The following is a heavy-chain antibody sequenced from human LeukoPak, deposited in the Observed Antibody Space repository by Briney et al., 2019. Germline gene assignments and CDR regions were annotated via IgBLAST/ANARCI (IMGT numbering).Heavy chain of an antibody. D-gene: IGHD1-26*01. CDR1: GFTFSSYW. CDR3: ARVRSGSDNDY. J-gene: IGHJ4*02. Sequence: GGSLRLSCAACGFTFSSYWMSWVRQAPGKGLEWVANIKQDGSEKYYVDSVKGRFTISRDNAKNSLYLRMNSLRAEDTAVYYCARVRSGSDNDYWGQGTLVTVSS. V-gene: IGHV3-7*01. CDR2: IKQDGSEK.